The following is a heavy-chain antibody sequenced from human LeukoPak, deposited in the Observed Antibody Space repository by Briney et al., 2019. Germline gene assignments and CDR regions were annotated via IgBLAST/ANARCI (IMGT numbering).Heavy chain of an antibody. CDR3: ARKRPNYFDY. CDR1: GFTFSRYW. Sequence: GGSLRLSCAASGFTFSRYWMSWVRQAPGKGLEWVANIKEDGSDKNYADSVKGRFTISRDNAENSLYLQMNSLRAEDTALYYCARKRPNYFDYWGQGTLVTVSS. J-gene: IGHJ4*02. V-gene: IGHV3-7*01. CDR2: IKEDGSDK.